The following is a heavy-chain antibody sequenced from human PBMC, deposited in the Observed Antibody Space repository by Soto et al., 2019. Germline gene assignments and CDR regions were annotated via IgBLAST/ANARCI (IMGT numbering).Heavy chain of an antibody. CDR1: GFTLSDYY. CDR3: ARRTMGKLYHLDV. CDR2: ISSSGTID. Sequence: QVHLVESGGGLVKPGGSLRLSCVASGFTLSDYYMSWIRQAPGKGLEWVSYISSSGTIDNYADSVKGRFTISRDNAKNSLFLQMNRPKAEDTAVYYFARRTMGKLYHLDVWGKGTTVTVSS. D-gene: IGHD3-10*01. V-gene: IGHV3-11*01. J-gene: IGHJ6*03.